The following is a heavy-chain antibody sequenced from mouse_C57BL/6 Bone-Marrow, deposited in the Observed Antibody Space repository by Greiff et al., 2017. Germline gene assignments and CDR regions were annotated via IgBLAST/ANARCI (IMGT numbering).Heavy chain of an antibody. V-gene: IGHV1-81*01. CDR3: AITTVVAFSKYFDY. CDR2: IYPRSGNT. D-gene: IGHD1-1*01. J-gene: IGHJ2*01. CDR1: GYTFTSYG. Sequence: QIQLQQSGAELARPGASVKLSCKASGYTFTSYGISWVKQRTGQGLEWIGEIYPRSGNTYYNEKFKGKATLTADKSSSTAYMELRSLTSEDSAVYFCAITTVVAFSKYFDYWGQGTTLTVSS.